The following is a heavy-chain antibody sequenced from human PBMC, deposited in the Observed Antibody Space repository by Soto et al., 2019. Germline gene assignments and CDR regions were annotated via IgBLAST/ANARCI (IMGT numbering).Heavy chain of an antibody. CDR1: GYSFTSYW. V-gene: IGHV5-10-1*01. Sequence: PGESLKISCKGSGYSFTSYWISWVRQMPGKGLEWMGRIDPSDSYTNYSPSFQGHVTISADKSISTAYLQWSSLKASDTAMYYCARLDERGSSSWYNYYYYGMDVWGQGTTVTVS. J-gene: IGHJ6*02. CDR2: IDPSDSYT. CDR3: ARLDERGSSSWYNYYYYGMDV. D-gene: IGHD6-13*01.